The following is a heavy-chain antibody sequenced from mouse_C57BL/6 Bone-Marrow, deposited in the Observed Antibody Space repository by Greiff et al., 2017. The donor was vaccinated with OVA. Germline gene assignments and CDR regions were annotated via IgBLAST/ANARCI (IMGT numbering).Heavy chain of an antibody. Sequence: EVKLMESGGGLVQPGGSLKLSCAASGFTFSDYYMYWVRQTPEKRLEWVAYISNGGGSTYYPDTVKGRFTISRDNAKNTLYLQMSRLKSEDTAMYYCARPSTVGASWYYAMDYWGQGTSVTVSS. D-gene: IGHD1-1*01. V-gene: IGHV5-12*01. CDR1: GFTFSDYY. CDR3: ARPSTVGASWYYAMDY. CDR2: ISNGGGST. J-gene: IGHJ4*01.